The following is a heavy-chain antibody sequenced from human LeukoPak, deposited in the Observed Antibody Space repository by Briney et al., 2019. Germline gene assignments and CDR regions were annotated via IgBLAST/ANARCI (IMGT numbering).Heavy chain of an antibody. CDR2: ISSSGSTI. V-gene: IGHV3-11*01. J-gene: IGHJ5*02. Sequence: PGGSLRLSCAASGFTFSDSYMSWIRQAPGKGLEWISYISSSGSTIYYVDSVKGRFTISRDNAKNSLYLQMNSLRAEDTAVYYCARGSSNSFFAPWGQGTLVTVSS. CDR1: GFTFSDSY. D-gene: IGHD6-13*01. CDR3: ARGSSNSFFAP.